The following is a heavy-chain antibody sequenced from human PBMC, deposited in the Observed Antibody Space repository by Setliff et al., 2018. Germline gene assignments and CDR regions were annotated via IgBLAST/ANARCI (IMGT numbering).Heavy chain of an antibody. CDR1: GNSISSGYC. V-gene: IGHV4-38-2*01. Sequence: SLTCAVSGNSISSGYCWGWIRQPPGKGLECIGSIYHSGSTFYNPSLKSRVTISLDTSKNQFSLKLRSVTAADTAVYYCARQGFGTTYMPFDYWDHGTLGTSP. CDR3: ARQGFGTTYMPFDY. CDR2: IYHSGST. D-gene: IGHD1-7*01. J-gene: IGHJ4*01.